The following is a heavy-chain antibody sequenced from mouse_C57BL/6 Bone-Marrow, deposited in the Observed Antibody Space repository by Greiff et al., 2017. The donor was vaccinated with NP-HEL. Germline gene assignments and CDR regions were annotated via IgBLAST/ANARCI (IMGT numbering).Heavy chain of an antibody. Sequence: VTLKVSGAELVRPGASVKLSCTASGFNIKDDYMHWVKQRPEQGLEWIGWIDPENGDTEYASKFQGKATITADTSSNTAYLQLSSLTSEDTAVYYCTYDGYYDWFAYWGQGTLVTVSA. J-gene: IGHJ3*01. CDR3: TYDGYYDWFAY. D-gene: IGHD2-3*01. CDR1: GFNIKDDY. V-gene: IGHV14-4*01. CDR2: IDPENGDT.